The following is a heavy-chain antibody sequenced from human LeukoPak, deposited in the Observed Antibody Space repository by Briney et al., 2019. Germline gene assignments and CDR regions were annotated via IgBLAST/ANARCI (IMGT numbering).Heavy chain of an antibody. CDR2: INPSGSST. D-gene: IGHD1-26*01. J-gene: IGHJ5*02. CDR3: ARDNSVGDVAWWFDP. CDR1: GYTFTSYY. V-gene: IGHV1-46*01. Sequence: ASVKVSCKASGYTFTSYYMHWVRQAPGQGLEWLGLINPSGSSTLYAQKFQGRVTMTRDMSTTTDYMELSSLRSDDTAVYYCARDNSVGDVAWWFDPWGQGTLVTVSS.